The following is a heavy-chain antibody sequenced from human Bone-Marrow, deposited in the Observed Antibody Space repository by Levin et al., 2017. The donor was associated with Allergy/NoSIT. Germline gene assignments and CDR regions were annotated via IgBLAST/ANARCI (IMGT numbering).Heavy chain of an antibody. Sequence: PGGSLRLSCAATGFTFSNYALYWVRQAPGKGLESVSVTTGNARGAYYADSVKGRFTISRDSSQNTLYLQMDSLRAEDTAVYYCAKGKGRTAMGYNGMDVWGQGTTVTVSS. CDR1: GFTFSNYA. J-gene: IGHJ6*02. CDR2: TTGNARGA. V-gene: IGHV3-23*01. D-gene: IGHD5-18*01. CDR3: AKGKGRTAMGYNGMDV.